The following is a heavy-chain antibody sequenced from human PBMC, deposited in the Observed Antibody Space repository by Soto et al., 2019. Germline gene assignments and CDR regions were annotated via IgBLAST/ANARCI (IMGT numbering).Heavy chain of an antibody. CDR2: IIPIFGTA. Sequence: QVQLVQSGAEVKKPGSSVKVSCKASGGTFSSYAISWVRQAPGQGLEWMGGIIPIFGTANYAQKFQGRVTITADESTSTAYMELSSLRSEDTAVYYCASEMGYSSSADYYYGMDVWGQGTTVTVSS. D-gene: IGHD6-6*01. CDR3: ASEMGYSSSADYYYGMDV. J-gene: IGHJ6*02. CDR1: GGTFSSYA. V-gene: IGHV1-69*01.